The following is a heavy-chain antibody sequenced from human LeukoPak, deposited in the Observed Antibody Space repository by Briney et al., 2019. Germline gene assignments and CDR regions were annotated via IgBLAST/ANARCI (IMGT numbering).Heavy chain of an antibody. V-gene: IGHV3-30-3*01. D-gene: IGHD2-21*01. J-gene: IGHJ4*02. Sequence: TGGSLRLSCAASGFTFSSYAMHWVRQAPGKGLEWVAVISYDGSNKYYADSVKGRFTISRDNSKNTLYLQMNSLRAEDTAVYYCARSHAEGLWLDYWGQGTLVTVSS. CDR3: ARSHAEGLWLDY. CDR1: GFTFSSYA. CDR2: ISYDGSNK.